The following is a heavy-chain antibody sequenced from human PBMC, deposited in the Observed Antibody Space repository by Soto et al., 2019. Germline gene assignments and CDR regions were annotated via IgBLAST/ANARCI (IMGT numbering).Heavy chain of an antibody. Sequence: EVQLLESGGGLVQPGGSLRLSCAASGFTFTSYDMSWVRQAPGKGLEWVSTISGRGDVTYYADSVKGRFTIYRDNSKNTVYLQMNSLRVEDTAVYYCAKAPPLPNDFWGQGTLVTVSS. J-gene: IGHJ4*02. CDR3: AKAPPLPNDF. V-gene: IGHV3-23*01. CDR2: ISGRGDVT. CDR1: GFTFTSYD.